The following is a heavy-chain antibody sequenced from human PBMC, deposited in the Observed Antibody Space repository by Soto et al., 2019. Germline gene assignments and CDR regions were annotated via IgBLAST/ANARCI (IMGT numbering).Heavy chain of an antibody. D-gene: IGHD1-26*01. CDR2: INGRGNYI. V-gene: IGHV3-21*01. Sequence: GGSLRLSCASSGFTFSTYTMNWVRQAPGKGLEWVSSINGRGNYIYYTESVKGRFTISRDNAKNSLYLQMDRLRAEDTALYYCVREDGKVGTNSAFDYWGLGALVTVSS. J-gene: IGHJ4*02. CDR3: VREDGKVGTNSAFDY. CDR1: GFTFSTYT.